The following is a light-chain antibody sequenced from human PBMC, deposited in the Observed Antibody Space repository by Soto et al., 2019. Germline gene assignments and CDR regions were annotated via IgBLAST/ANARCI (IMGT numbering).Light chain of an antibody. Sequence: EIVLTQSPGTVSLSPGERAKLSCRASESVSRNYIAWYQQKPGQAPRLLIFATSNTATGIPDRFGGSRSDTEFTLTLNGLEPEHSAVYYCQYCGTSRTFGQGTKVEI. CDR3: QYCGTSRT. V-gene: IGKV3-20*01. CDR1: ESVSRNY. J-gene: IGKJ1*01. CDR2: ATS.